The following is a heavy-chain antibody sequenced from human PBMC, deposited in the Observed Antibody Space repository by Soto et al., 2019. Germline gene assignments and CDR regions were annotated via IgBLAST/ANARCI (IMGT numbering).Heavy chain of an antibody. Sequence: QVQLVQSGAEVKTPGSSVEDSCKASGGIFSSFSITWVRQVPGHGLEWMGGIIPMTGTPNYAEKFQGRLTLTADASTRTAYLVLSSLKSEDTAVYYCARGPILPGATSWLDPWGQGTVVIVSS. CDR3: ARGPILPGATSWLDP. D-gene: IGHD2-2*01. V-gene: IGHV1-69*01. CDR1: GGIFSSFS. J-gene: IGHJ5*02. CDR2: IIPMTGTP.